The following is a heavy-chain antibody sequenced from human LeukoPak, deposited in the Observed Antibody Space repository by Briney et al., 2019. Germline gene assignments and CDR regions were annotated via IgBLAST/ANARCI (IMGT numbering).Heavy chain of an antibody. V-gene: IGHV3-74*01. D-gene: IGHD3-3*01. Sequence: GGSLRLSCAASGLTFSSHWMHWVRQAPGKGLVWVSRITNDGSSTTYADSVKGRFTISRDNSKNTLYLQMNSLRAEDTAVYYCARESYDFWSGYYTYFDYWGQGTLVTVSS. CDR1: GLTFSSHW. J-gene: IGHJ4*02. CDR2: ITNDGSST. CDR3: ARESYDFWSGYYTYFDY.